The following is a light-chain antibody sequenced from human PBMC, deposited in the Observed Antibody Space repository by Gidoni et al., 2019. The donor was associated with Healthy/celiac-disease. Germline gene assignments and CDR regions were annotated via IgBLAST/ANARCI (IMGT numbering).Light chain of an antibody. CDR1: SRDVGGYNY. CDR2: DVS. J-gene: IGLJ2*01. Sequence: QSALTQPRSVSGSPGQSVTISCTGTSRDVGGYNYVSWYQPHPGKAPNLMIYDVSTRPSGVPDRFSGSKSGNTASLTISGLQAEDEADYYCCSYAGMDVVFGGGTKLTV. CDR3: CSYAGMDVV. V-gene: IGLV2-11*01.